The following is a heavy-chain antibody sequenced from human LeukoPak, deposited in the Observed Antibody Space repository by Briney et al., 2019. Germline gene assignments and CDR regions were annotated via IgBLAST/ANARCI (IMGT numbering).Heavy chain of an antibody. D-gene: IGHD1-26*01. J-gene: IGHJ6*03. CDR2: IYHSGST. V-gene: IGHV4-38-2*02. CDR3: AGNSGAYYYYYIDV. CDR1: GYSISSGYY. Sequence: SETLSLTCTVSGYSISSGYYWGWIRQPPGKGLEWIGSIYHSGSTYYNPSLKSRVTISVDTSKNQFSLKLSSVTAADTAVYYCAGNSGAYYYYYIDVWGKGTTVTVSS.